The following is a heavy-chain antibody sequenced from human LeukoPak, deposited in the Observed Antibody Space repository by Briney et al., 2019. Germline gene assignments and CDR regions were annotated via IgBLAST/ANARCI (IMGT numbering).Heavy chain of an antibody. CDR2: ISYDGSNK. CDR1: GLTFSSYG. J-gene: IGHJ6*03. D-gene: IGHD2-15*01. Sequence: GGSLRLSCAASGLTFSSYGMHWVRQAPGKGLEWVAVISYDGSNKYYADSVKGRFTISRDNSKNTLYLQMNSLRAEDTAVYYCARRIDYYMDVWGKGTTVTISS. V-gene: IGHV3-30*03. CDR3: ARRIDYYMDV.